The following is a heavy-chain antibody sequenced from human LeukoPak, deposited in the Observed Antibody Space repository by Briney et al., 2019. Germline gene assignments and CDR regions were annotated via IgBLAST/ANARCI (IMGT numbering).Heavy chain of an antibody. CDR2: TYYRSKWYN. J-gene: IGHJ5*02. D-gene: IGHD1-26*01. CDR1: GNSVSSNSAA. V-gene: IGHV6-1*01. Sequence: PSQTLSLTCAISGNSVSSNSAAWNWIRQSPSRGLEWLGRTYYRSKWYNDYAVSVKSRITINPDTSKNQFSLKLGSVTAADTAVYYCARDLGGTYSSENWFDPWGQGTLVTVSS. CDR3: ARDLGGTYSSENWFDP.